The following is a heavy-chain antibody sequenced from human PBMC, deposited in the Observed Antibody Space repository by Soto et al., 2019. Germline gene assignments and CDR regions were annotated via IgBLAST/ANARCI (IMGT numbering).Heavy chain of an antibody. CDR1: GGSFSGYY. Sequence: SETLSLTCAVYGGSFSGYYWSWIRQPPGKGLEWIGEINHSGSTNYNPSLKSRVTISVDTSKNQFSLKLSSVTAADTAVYYCARAPIAAAYWFDPWGQGTLVT. J-gene: IGHJ5*02. D-gene: IGHD6-13*01. CDR2: INHSGST. V-gene: IGHV4-34*01. CDR3: ARAPIAAAYWFDP.